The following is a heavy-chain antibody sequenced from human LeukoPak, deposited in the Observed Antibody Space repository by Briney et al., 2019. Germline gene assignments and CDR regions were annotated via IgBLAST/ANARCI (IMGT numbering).Heavy chain of an antibody. V-gene: IGHV3-23*01. CDR3: ARQPAGYSYGAGAFDI. Sequence: PGGSLRLSCTTSGFGSKNYAMSWVRLAPGKGPEWVSIISATGVNTYYADSVKGRFTISRDNSKNTLYLQMNSLRAEDTAVYYCARQPAGYSYGAGAFDIWGQGTMVTVSS. CDR1: GFGSKNYA. J-gene: IGHJ3*02. D-gene: IGHD5-18*01. CDR2: ISATGVNT.